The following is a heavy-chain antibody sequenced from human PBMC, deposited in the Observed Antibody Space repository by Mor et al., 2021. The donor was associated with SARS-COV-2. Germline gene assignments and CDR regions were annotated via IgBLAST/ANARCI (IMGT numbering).Heavy chain of an antibody. CDR2: TDGRT. CDR3: ARGPTLGSFDY. J-gene: IGHJ4*02. D-gene: IGHD3-16*01. V-gene: IGHV3-53*01. Sequence: TDGRTHYADSVNCRFTMSRDNSDNTLHLQMDSLRVDDTAVYFCARGPTLGSFDYWGQGTLVTVSS.